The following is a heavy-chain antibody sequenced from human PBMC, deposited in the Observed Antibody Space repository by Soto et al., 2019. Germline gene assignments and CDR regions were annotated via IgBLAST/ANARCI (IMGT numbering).Heavy chain of an antibody. CDR2: IYYSGST. D-gene: IGHD2-21*02. Sequence: SETLSLTCTVSGGSISSYYWSWIRQLPGKGLEWIGYIYYSGSTNYNPSLKSRVTISVDTSKNQFSLKLNSVTAADTAVYYCARDLWGYCGADCYPLDVWGQGTTVTVSS. CDR3: ARDLWGYCGADCYPLDV. V-gene: IGHV4-59*01. J-gene: IGHJ6*02. CDR1: GGSISSYY.